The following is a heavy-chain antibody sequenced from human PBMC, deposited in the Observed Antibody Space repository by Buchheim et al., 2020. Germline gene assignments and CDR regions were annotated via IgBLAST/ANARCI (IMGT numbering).Heavy chain of an antibody. Sequence: QVQLQESGPGLVKPSQTLSLTCTVSGGSISSGVYYWSWIRQPPGKGLEWIWYIYYSGSTYYNPSLHSRVTITVATSKNHFSLKLSSVTAADTAVYYCARDSSGFDGAFDIWGQGT. CDR3: ARDSSGFDGAFDI. D-gene: IGHD3-22*01. CDR1: GGSISSGVYY. J-gene: IGHJ3*02. V-gene: IGHV4-30-4*01. CDR2: IYYSGST.